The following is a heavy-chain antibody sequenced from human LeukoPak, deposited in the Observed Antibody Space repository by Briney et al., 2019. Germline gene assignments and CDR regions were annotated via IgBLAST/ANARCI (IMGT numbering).Heavy chain of an antibody. Sequence: GGSLRLSCAASGFTFSSYWMSWVRQAPGKGLEWVANIKQDGSEKYYVDSVKGRFTISRDNAQNSLHLQMNSLRAEDTAMYYCARLSSGWYGDFDYWGQGTLVTVSS. D-gene: IGHD6-19*01. CDR3: ARLSSGWYGDFDY. CDR2: IKQDGSEK. V-gene: IGHV3-7*03. J-gene: IGHJ4*02. CDR1: GFTFSSYW.